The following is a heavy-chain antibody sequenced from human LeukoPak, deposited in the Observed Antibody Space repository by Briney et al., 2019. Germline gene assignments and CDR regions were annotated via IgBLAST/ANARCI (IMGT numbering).Heavy chain of an antibody. D-gene: IGHD2-2*01. CDR2: INHSGST. V-gene: IGHV4-34*01. CDR3: ARGQLRSPNYDY. CDR1: GGSFSGYY. J-gene: IGHJ4*02. Sequence: SETLSLTCAVYGGSFSGYYWSWIRQPPGKGLEWIGEINHSGSTSYNPSLKSRVTISVDTSKNQFSLKLSSVTAADTAVYYCARGQLRSPNYDYWGQGTLVTVSS.